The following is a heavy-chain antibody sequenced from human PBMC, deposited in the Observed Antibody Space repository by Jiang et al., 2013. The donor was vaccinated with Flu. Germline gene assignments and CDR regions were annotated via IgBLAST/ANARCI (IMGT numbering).Heavy chain of an antibody. Sequence: GLVKPSETLSLTCTVSGGSISSYYWSWIRQPPGKGLEWIGYIYYSGSTYYNPSLKSRVTISVDTSKNQFSLKLSSVTAADTAVYYCARDYYGSGSYYIFWGQGTLVTVSS. J-gene: IGHJ4*02. D-gene: IGHD3-10*01. V-gene: IGHV4-59*12. CDR3: ARDYYGSGSYYIF. CDR1: GGSISSYY. CDR2: IYYSGST.